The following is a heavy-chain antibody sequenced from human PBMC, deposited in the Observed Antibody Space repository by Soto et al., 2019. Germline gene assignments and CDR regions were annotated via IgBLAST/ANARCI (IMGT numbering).Heavy chain of an antibody. V-gene: IGHV4-30-2*01. D-gene: IGHD3-10*01. CDR3: ARDAGSGSPNWFDP. J-gene: IGHJ5*02. Sequence: QLQLQESGSGLVKPSQTLSLTCAVSGGSISSGGYSWSWIRQPPGKGLEWIGYIYHSGSTYYNPSLKSRVTIAVDRSKNQFSRKLSSVPAADTAVYYCARDAGSGSPNWFDPWCQGTLVTVSS. CDR2: IYHSGST. CDR1: GGSISSGGYS.